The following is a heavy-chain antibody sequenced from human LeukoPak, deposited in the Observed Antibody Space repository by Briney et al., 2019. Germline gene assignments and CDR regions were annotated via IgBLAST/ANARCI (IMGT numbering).Heavy chain of an antibody. V-gene: IGHV5-51*01. CDR1: GYSFTNYW. Sequence: GESLKISCKGSGYSFTNYWIGWVRQVPGKGLEWMGIIYPGDSDTRYSPSFQGQVTISADKSISTAYLQWSSLKASDTAMYYCARELPDDAFDIWGQGTMVTVSS. J-gene: IGHJ3*02. CDR3: ARELPDDAFDI. CDR2: IYPGDSDT. D-gene: IGHD2-15*01.